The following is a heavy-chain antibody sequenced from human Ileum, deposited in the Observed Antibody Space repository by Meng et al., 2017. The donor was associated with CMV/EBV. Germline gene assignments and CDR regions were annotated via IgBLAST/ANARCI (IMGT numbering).Heavy chain of an antibody. CDR2: MNPNSGNT. Sequence: ASVKVSCKASGYTFTSYDINWVRQATGQGLEWMGWMNPNSGNTGYAQKFQGRVTMTRDTSISPAYMELSNLRFEDTAAYYCARVRSKDIEVEPASKVMYSWLDPWGQGTLVTVSS. CDR1: GYTFTSYD. J-gene: IGHJ5*02. D-gene: IGHD2-2*01. V-gene: IGHV1-8*01. CDR3: ARVRSKDIEVEPASKVMYSWLDP.